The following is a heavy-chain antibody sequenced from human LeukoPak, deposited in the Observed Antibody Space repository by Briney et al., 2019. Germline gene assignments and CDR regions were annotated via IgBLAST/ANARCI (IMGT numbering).Heavy chain of an antibody. Sequence: GGSLRLSCAASGFTFSSYSMNWVRQAPGKGLEWVSSISSSSSYIYYADSVKGRFTISRDNAKNSLYLQMNSLRAEDTAVYYCARASGSSGWYHFDYWGQGTLVTVSS. J-gene: IGHJ4*02. V-gene: IGHV3-21*01. CDR3: ARASGSSGWYHFDY. D-gene: IGHD6-19*01. CDR2: ISSSSSYI. CDR1: GFTFSSYS.